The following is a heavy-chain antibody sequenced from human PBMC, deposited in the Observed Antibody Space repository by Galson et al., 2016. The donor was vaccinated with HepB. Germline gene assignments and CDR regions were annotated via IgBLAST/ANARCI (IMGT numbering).Heavy chain of an antibody. Sequence: SETLSLTCAVYSGSFSGYYWSWIRQPPGQGLEWIGEINQSGSTNYNPSLKSRVTTSVDTSKNQFSLKLSSVTAADTAVYYCARGSRFSWGKRLPEGQYWYFDLWGRGTLVTVSS. V-gene: IGHV4-34*01. J-gene: IGHJ2*01. CDR3: ARGSRFSWGKRLPEGQYWYFDL. CDR2: INQSGST. D-gene: IGHD3-16*01. CDR1: SGSFSGYY.